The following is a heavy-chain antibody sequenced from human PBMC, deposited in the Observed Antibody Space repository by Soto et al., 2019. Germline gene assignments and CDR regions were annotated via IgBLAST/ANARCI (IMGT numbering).Heavy chain of an antibody. J-gene: IGHJ4*02. CDR2: ISSSTSII. D-gene: IGHD3-10*01. CDR1: GFTFSSYS. Sequence: GGSLRLSCAVSGFTFSSYSRNWVRQAPGKGLEWISYISSSTSIIYYADSVKGRFTISRDNAKNSLYLQMSSLRDEDTAVYFCARDYYGSGSYPDCFDYWGQGTLVTVSS. CDR3: ARDYYGSGSYPDCFDY. V-gene: IGHV3-48*02.